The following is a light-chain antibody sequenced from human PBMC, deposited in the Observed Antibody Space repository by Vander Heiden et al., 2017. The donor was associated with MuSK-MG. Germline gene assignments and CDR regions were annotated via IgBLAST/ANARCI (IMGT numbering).Light chain of an antibody. V-gene: IGKV1-5*03. CDR1: QNINNR. J-gene: IGKJ1*01. CDR3: QQYNNYRT. CDR2: KAS. Sequence: DIQMTQSPSTLSASVGDRVTITCRASQNINNRLAWYQQKPGKAPKLLIYKASSLETGVPSRFSGSGSGTEFTLTISSLQPDDFATYYCQQYNNYRTFGQGTKVEIK.